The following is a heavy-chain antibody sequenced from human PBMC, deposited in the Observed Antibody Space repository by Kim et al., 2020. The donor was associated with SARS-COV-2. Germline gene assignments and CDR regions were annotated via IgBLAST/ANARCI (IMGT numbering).Heavy chain of an antibody. V-gene: IGHV4-39*01. CDR2: IYYSGST. CDR1: GGSISSGSYY. CDR3: ARRYYGGLDY. J-gene: IGHJ4*02. Sequence: SETLSLTCTVSGGSISSGSYYWGWIRQPPGKGLEWIGSIYYSGSTYYNPSLKSRVTISVDTSKNQFSLKLSSVTAADTSVYYCARRYYGGLDYWGQGTLVTVSS. D-gene: IGHD4-17*01.